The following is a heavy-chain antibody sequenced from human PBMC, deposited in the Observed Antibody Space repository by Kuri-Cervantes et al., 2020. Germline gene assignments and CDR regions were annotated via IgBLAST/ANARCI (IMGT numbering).Heavy chain of an antibody. V-gene: IGHV4-59*08. Sequence: SETLSLTCTVPGGSINTYYWTWIRQPPGKGLEWIGYIYYSGSTNYNPSLKSRVTISVDTSKNQFSLKLSSVTAADTAVYYCARWMGPRFDPWGQGTLVTVSS. CDR2: IYYSGST. J-gene: IGHJ5*02. CDR1: GGSINTYY. D-gene: IGHD2-2*03. CDR3: ARWMGPRFDP.